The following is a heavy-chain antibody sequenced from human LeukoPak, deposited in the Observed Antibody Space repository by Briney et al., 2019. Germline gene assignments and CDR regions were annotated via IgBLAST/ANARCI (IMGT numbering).Heavy chain of an antibody. J-gene: IGHJ4*02. CDR1: GFIFSSYA. D-gene: IGHD2-2*01. CDR2: ISGSGGST. V-gene: IGHV3-23*01. CDR3: AKLVVPAATPLDY. Sequence: AGGSLRLSCAASGFIFSSYAMSWVRQAPGKGLEWVSAISGSGGSTYYADSVKGRFTISRDNSKNTLYLQMNSLRAEDTAVYYCAKLVVPAATPLDYWGQGTLVTVSS.